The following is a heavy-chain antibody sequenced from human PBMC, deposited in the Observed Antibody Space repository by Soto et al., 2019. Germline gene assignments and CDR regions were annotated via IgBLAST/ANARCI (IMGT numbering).Heavy chain of an antibody. Sequence: QVQLQVSGPGLVKPSATLSLSCTVSTGSTNSFYWRWIRQPPGKGLQWLGYFFYTGSTNHNPSLKSRVTISLDMSSNQFSMRLSSVTAADTAMYYCARSRDGYNLTPIDQWGQGLLVTVSS. CDR2: FFYTGST. V-gene: IGHV4-59*01. D-gene: IGHD5-12*01. CDR1: TGSTNSFY. J-gene: IGHJ4*02. CDR3: ARSRDGYNLTPIDQ.